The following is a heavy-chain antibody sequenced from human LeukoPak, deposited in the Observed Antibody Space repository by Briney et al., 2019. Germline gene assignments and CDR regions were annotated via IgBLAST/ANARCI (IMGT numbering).Heavy chain of an antibody. J-gene: IGHJ3*02. CDR2: IIPIFGTA. CDR3: ARAPSPNSGSLIRGAFDI. D-gene: IGHD1-26*01. CDR1: GGTFSSYA. V-gene: IGHV1-69*13. Sequence: SVKVSCKASGGTFSSYAISWVRQAPGQGLEWMGGIIPIFGTANCAQKFQGRVTITADESTSTAYMELSSLRSEDTAVYYCARAPSPNSGSLIRGAFDIWGQGTMVTVSS.